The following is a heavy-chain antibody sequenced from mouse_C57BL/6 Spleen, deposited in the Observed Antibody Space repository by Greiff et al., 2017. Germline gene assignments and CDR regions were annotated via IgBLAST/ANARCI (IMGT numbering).Heavy chain of an antibody. V-gene: IGHV1-15*01. D-gene: IGHD2-4*01. CDR1: GYTFTDYE. CDR3: TRGDYDETWFAY. J-gene: IGHJ3*01. CDR2: IDPETGGT. Sequence: QVQLQQSGAELVRPGASVTLSCKASGYTFTDYEMHWVKQIPVHGLEWIGAIDPETGGTAYNQKFKGKAILTADKSSSTAYMELRSLTSEDSAVYYCTRGDYDETWFAYWGQGTLVTVSA.